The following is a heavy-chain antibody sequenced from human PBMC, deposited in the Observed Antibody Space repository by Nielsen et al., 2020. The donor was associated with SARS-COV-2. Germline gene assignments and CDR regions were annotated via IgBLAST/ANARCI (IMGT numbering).Heavy chain of an antibody. D-gene: IGHD6-13*01. J-gene: IGHJ4*02. Sequence: SVKVSCKASGYTFTSYGISWVRQAPGQGLEWMGGIIPIFGTANYAQKFQGRVTITADESTSTAYMELSSLRSEDTAVYYCARDPGYSSSWGDYWGQGTLVTVSS. CDR2: IIPIFGTA. CDR1: GYTFTSYG. CDR3: ARDPGYSSSWGDY. V-gene: IGHV1-69*13.